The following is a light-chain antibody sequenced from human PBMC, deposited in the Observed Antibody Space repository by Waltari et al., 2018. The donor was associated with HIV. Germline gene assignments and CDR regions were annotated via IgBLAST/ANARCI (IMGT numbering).Light chain of an antibody. V-gene: IGLV2-11*01. CDR1: SSDVGVYNY. CDR3: CSYAGSYTV. CDR2: DVS. J-gene: IGLJ2*01. Sequence: QSALTQPRSVSGSPGQSVTISCTGTSSDVGVYNYVSWYQQHPGKVPKLMIYDVSKRPSGVPDRFSGSKSGNTASLTISGRQAEDEADYYCCSYAGSYTVFGGGTKLTVL.